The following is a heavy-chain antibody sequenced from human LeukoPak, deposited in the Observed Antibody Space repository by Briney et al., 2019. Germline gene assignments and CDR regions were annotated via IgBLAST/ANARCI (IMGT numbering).Heavy chain of an antibody. V-gene: IGHV4-38-2*02. CDR1: TYSISSNSY. CDR2: IHHGGNT. Sequence: PSETLSLTCSVSTYSISSNSYWGWIRPSPGKGLEWIGSIHHGGNTYYNPSLKSRVTMSIDTSNNQFSLEMSSVTAADTAVYYCARWLGKGFDMWGQGTLVTVSS. J-gene: IGHJ3*02. CDR3: ARWLGKGFDM. D-gene: IGHD3-22*01.